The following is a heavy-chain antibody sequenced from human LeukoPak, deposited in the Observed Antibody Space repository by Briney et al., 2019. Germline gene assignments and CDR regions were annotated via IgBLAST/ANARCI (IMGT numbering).Heavy chain of an antibody. CDR3: AKSSYYDASGYYREYYFDS. CDR2: ISGSGGST. J-gene: IGHJ4*02. CDR1: GFTLSSYA. Sequence: GGSLRLSCTASGFTLSSYAMSWVRQAPGKGLEWVSSISGSGGSTHYVDSVKGRFTISRDKTKNTLYLQMNSLRAEDTAVYYCAKSSYYDASGYYREYYFDSWGQGTLVTVSS. V-gene: IGHV3-23*01. D-gene: IGHD3-22*01.